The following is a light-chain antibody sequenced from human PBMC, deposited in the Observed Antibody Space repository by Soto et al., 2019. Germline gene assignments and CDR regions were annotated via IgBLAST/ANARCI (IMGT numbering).Light chain of an antibody. J-gene: IGKJ1*01. Sequence: EIVLTQSPGTLSLSPGERATLSCRASQSVSSSYLAWYQQKPGQAPRLLIYGASSRATGIPDRFSGSGSGTDFTLTISRLEPEDFAVYYCQQYGSPLVTFSQGTKVEVK. CDR2: GAS. CDR3: QQYGSPLVT. CDR1: QSVSSSY. V-gene: IGKV3-20*01.